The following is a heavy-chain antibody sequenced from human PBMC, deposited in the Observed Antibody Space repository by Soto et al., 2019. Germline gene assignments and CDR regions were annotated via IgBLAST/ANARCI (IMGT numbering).Heavy chain of an antibody. J-gene: IGHJ5*02. CDR1: GFTFISYA. D-gene: IGHD2-15*01. V-gene: IGHV3-23*01. CDR3: AKGRDVVVVAAFPWFDP. CDR2: ISGSGGST. Sequence: QPRGSLRLSCAASGFTFISYAIICVRHSPFKWLEWVSAISGSGGSTYYADSVKGRFTISRDNSKNTLYLQMNSLRAEDTAVYYCAKGRDVVVVAAFPWFDPWGQGTLVTVSS.